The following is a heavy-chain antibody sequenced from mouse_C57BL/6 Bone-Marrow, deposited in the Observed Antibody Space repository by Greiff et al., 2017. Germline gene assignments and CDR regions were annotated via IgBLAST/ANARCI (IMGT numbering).Heavy chain of an antibody. Sequence: QVQLQQPGAELVKPGASVKLSCKASGYTFTSYWMQWVKQRPGQGLEWIGEIDPSDSYTNYNQKFKGKATLTVDTSSSTAYMQLSSLTSEDSAVYYCVITTVVATDFDYWGQGTTLTVSS. CDR1: GYTFTSYW. V-gene: IGHV1-50*01. CDR3: VITTVVATDFDY. J-gene: IGHJ2*01. D-gene: IGHD1-1*01. CDR2: IDPSDSYT.